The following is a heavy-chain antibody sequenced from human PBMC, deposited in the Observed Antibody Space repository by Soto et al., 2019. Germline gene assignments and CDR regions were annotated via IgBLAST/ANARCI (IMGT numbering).Heavy chain of an antibody. D-gene: IGHD6-13*01. V-gene: IGHV4-38-2*01. Sequence: LSLTCAVSGYSISSGYYWGWIRQPPGKGLEWIGSIYHSGSTYYNPSLKSRVTISVDTSKNQFSLKLSSVTAADTAVYYCARRSAAGSLHYFDYWGQGTLVTVSS. CDR2: IYHSGST. CDR3: ARRSAAGSLHYFDY. CDR1: GYSISSGYY. J-gene: IGHJ4*02.